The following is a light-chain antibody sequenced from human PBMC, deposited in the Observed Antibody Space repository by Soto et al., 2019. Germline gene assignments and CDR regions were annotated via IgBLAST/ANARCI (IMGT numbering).Light chain of an antibody. V-gene: IGKV3-20*01. J-gene: IGKJ1*01. CDR1: QIVSSNY. CDR2: GAS. CDR3: QQYGSSVS. Sequence: ESVFTQSPVTLSLSPVERATLSCRASQIVSSNYLAWYQQKPGQAPRLLIYGASSRATGIPDRFSGSGSGTDFTLTISRLEPEDFAVYYCQQYGSSVSFGQGTKVDIK.